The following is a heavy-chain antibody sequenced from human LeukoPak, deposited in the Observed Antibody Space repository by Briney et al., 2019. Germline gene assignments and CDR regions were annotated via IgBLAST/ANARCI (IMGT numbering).Heavy chain of an antibody. J-gene: IGHJ4*02. Sequence: GGSLRLSCAASGFTVSSNYMSWVRQAPGKGLEWVSVIYSGGSTYYADSVKGRFTISRDNSKNTLYLQMNSLRAEDTAVYYCASPRGYSYGSTFDYWGQGTLVTVSS. V-gene: IGHV3-66*01. CDR3: ASPRGYSYGSTFDY. CDR2: IYSGGST. D-gene: IGHD5-18*01. CDR1: GFTVSSNY.